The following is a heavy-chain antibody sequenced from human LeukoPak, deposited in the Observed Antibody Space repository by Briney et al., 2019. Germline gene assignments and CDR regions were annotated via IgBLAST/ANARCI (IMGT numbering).Heavy chain of an antibody. CDR1: GFTFSSYG. D-gene: IGHD3-22*01. J-gene: IGHJ4*02. CDR3: AKGDNYYDSSGYYYVRALFDY. Sequence: PGGSLRLSCAASGFTFSSYGMHWVRQAPGKGLEWVAVIWYDGSNKYYADSVKGRFTISRDNSKNTLYLQMNSLRTEDTAVYYCAKGDNYYDSSGYYYVRALFDYWGQGTLVTVSS. V-gene: IGHV3-33*08. CDR2: IWYDGSNK.